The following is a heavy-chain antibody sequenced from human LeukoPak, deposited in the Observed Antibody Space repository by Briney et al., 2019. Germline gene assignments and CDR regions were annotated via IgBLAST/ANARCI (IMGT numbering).Heavy chain of an antibody. V-gene: IGHV3-48*04. J-gene: IGHJ4*02. CDR2: ISSSSSTI. CDR3: ATFGQITVTTFPDY. D-gene: IGHD4-17*01. Sequence: GGSLRLSCAASGFTFSSYSMNWVRQAPGKGLEWVSYISSSSSTIYYADSVKGRFTISRDNAKNSLYLQMNSLRAEDTAVYYCATFGQITVTTFPDYWGQGTLVTVSS. CDR1: GFTFSSYS.